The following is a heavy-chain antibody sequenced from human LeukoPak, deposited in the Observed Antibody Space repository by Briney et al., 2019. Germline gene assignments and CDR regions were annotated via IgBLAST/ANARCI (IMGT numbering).Heavy chain of an antibody. CDR3: ARDLGDYVWGSYRAPLDY. CDR1: GYTFTGYY. J-gene: IGHJ4*02. CDR2: INPNSGGT. V-gene: IGHV1-2*02. Sequence: ASVKVSCKASGYTFTGYYMHWVRQAPGQGLEWMGWINPNSGGTNYAQKFQGRVTMTRDTSISTAYMELSRLRSDDTAVYYCARDLGDYVWGSYRAPLDYGGQGTLVTVS. D-gene: IGHD3-16*02.